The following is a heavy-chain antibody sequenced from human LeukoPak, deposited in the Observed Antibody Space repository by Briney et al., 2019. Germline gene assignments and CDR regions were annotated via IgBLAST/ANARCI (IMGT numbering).Heavy chain of an antibody. V-gene: IGHV3-64D*06. D-gene: IGHD3-16*01. J-gene: IGHJ4*02. Sequence: GGSLRLSCSASGFTFSNYPMHWIRQAPGKGLEYVSAISSNGGSTYYGDSVKGRFTISRDNSKNTLYLQMGGLRVEDTAVYYCVKESAFHEKWGQGTLVIVSS. CDR1: GFTFSNYP. CDR3: VKESAFHEK. CDR2: ISSNGGST.